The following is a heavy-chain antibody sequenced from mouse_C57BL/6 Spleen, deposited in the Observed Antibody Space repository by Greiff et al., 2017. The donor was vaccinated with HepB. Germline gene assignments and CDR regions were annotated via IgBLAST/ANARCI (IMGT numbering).Heavy chain of an antibody. V-gene: IGHV5-9*01. CDR3: ARRGLRDWYFDV. D-gene: IGHD2-2*01. CDR1: GFTFSSYT. J-gene: IGHJ1*03. CDR2: ISGGGGNT. Sequence: EVQGVESGGGLVKPGGSLKLSCAASGFTFSSYTMSWVRQTPEKRLEWVATISGGGGNTYYPDSVKGRFTISRDNAKNTLYLQMSSLRSEDTALYYCARRGLRDWYFDVWGTGTTVTVSS.